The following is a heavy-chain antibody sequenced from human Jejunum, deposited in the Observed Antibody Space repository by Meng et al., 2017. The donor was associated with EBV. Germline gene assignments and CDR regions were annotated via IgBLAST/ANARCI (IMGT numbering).Heavy chain of an antibody. Sequence: QVQVVQSGAEVKQPGASVRVSCKASGYTVTGYFIHWVRQAPGQGLEWMGRINPNSGGTSYTQKFQGRVTMTRDTSITTAYMELSRLGSDDTAVYYCARDYSDSSRQGYWGQGTLVTVSS. CDR3: ARDYSDSSRQGY. CDR1: GYTVTGYF. V-gene: IGHV1-2*06. J-gene: IGHJ4*02. D-gene: IGHD3-22*01. CDR2: INPNSGGT.